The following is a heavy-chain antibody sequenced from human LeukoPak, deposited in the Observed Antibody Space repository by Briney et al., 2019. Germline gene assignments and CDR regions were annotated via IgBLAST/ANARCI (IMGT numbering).Heavy chain of an antibody. Sequence: SETLSLTCAVYGGSFSGYYWSWIRQPPGKGLEWIGEINHSGSTNYNPSLKSRVTISVDTSKNQFSQKLSSVTAADTAVYYCAREAMITFGGVIGSNWFDPWGQGTLVTVSS. V-gene: IGHV4-34*01. D-gene: IGHD3-16*02. J-gene: IGHJ5*02. CDR2: INHSGST. CDR1: GGSFSGYY. CDR3: AREAMITFGGVIGSNWFDP.